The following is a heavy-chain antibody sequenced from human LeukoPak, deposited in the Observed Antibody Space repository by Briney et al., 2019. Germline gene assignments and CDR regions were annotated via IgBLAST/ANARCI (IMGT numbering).Heavy chain of an antibody. Sequence: SETLSLTCTVSGGSISSYFWSWIRQPPGKGLEWIGYVYNIRSANYNPSLQSRVTISVDASKSQVSLKLSSVTAADTAVYYCASLGGTYDYWGQGTLVTVSS. D-gene: IGHD1-26*01. J-gene: IGHJ4*02. CDR3: ASLGGTYDY. V-gene: IGHV4-59*08. CDR2: VYNIRSA. CDR1: GGSISSYF.